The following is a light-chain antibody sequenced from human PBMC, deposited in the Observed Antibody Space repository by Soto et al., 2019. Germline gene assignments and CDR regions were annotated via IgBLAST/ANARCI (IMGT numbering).Light chain of an antibody. J-gene: IGKJ4*01. V-gene: IGKV1-27*01. CDR2: AAS. CDR1: QAISNY. Sequence: DIQMTQSPSSLSASIGDRVTITCRASQAISNYLAWFQQIPGGVPKLLIYAASTLRSGVPSRFSGSGSGTDFTLTISSLQPDDVATYYCQNYNNAPPLTFGGGTKVEIK. CDR3: QNYNNAPPLT.